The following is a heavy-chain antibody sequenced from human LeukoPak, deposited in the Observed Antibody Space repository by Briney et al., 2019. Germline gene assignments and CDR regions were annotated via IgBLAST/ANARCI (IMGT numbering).Heavy chain of an antibody. CDR1: GFTFSTYL. V-gene: IGHV3-7*01. Sequence: GGSLRLSCEASGFTFSTYLMSWVRQAPGKGLEWVANIKQDGSEKYYVDSVKGRFTISRDNAKNSLYLQMNSLRAEDTAMYYCARDSAGNDYWGQGTLVTVSS. D-gene: IGHD6-13*01. CDR3: ARDSAGNDY. J-gene: IGHJ4*02. CDR2: IKQDGSEK.